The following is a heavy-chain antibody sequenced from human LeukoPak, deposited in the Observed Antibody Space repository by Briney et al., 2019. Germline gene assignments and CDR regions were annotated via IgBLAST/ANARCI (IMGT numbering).Heavy chain of an antibody. CDR3: ARGVGDCTNGVCYPFDP. CDR1: GYTFTSYG. D-gene: IGHD2-8*01. V-gene: IGHV1-18*01. Sequence: SVKVSCKASGYTFTSYGISWVRQAPGQGLEWMGWISAYNGNTNYAQKLLGRVTMTTDTSTSTAYMELRSLRSDDTAVYYCARGVGDCTNGVCYPFDPWGQGTLVTVSS. CDR2: ISAYNGNT. J-gene: IGHJ5*02.